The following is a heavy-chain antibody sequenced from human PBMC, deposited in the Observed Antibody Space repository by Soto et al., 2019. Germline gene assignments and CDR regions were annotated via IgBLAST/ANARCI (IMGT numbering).Heavy chain of an antibody. J-gene: IGHJ4*02. CDR2: IIPSIGII. V-gene: IGHV1-69*04. CDR3: AREGDMKFHSDSSDEPGY. CDR1: GGTFSSFV. Sequence: QVQLVQSGAEVKKPGSSVKVSCKASGGTFSSFVISWVRQAPGQGLEWMGRIIPSIGIINYAQKFQGRVTITADTSTSTAYMELSSLRSDDTAVYYCAREGDMKFHSDSSDEPGYWGLGTLVTVSS. D-gene: IGHD3-22*01.